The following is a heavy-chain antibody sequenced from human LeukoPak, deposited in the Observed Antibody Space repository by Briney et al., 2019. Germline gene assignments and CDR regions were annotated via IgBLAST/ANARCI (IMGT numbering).Heavy chain of an antibody. CDR1: GYTFTGYY. CDR2: INPNSGGT. V-gene: IGHV1-2*02. D-gene: IGHD1-26*01. J-gene: IGHJ4*02. CDR3: ARGTRRVGATPNFDY. Sequence: GASVKVSCKASGYTFTGYYIHWVRQAPGQGLEWIGWINPNSGGTNYAQKFQGRVTMTRDTSISTAYMELSRLRSDDTAVYYCARGTRRVGATPNFDYWGQGTLVTVSS.